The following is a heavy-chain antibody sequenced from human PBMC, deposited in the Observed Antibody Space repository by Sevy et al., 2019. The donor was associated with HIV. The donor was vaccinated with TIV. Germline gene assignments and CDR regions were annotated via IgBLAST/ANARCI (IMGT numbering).Heavy chain of an antibody. V-gene: IGHV3-9*01. Sequence: GGSLRLSCEASGFIFDDFAMHWVRQAPGKGLEWVSGITWSKNTIDYAASVKGRFTISRDNAKNSLYLQMNSLRAEDTAVYYCARDSSRSWYFEYFQHWGQGTLVTVSS. CDR1: GFIFDDFA. D-gene: IGHD6-13*01. CDR3: ARDSSRSWYFEYFQH. J-gene: IGHJ1*01. CDR2: ITWSKNTI.